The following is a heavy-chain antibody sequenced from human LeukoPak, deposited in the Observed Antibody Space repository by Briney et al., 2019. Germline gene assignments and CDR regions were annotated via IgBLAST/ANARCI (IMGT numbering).Heavy chain of an antibody. CDR3: ATNYRGNSWAY. CDR1: GYSFTSHW. V-gene: IGHV5-51*01. CDR2: IYPGDSDT. Sequence: GESLKISCKGSGYSFTSHWIGWVRQMSGKGLEWMGIIYPGDSDTRYSPSFQGQVTISADKSISTASLQWSSLKASDTAIYYCATNYRGNSWAYWGQGTLVTVSS. D-gene: IGHD4-23*01. J-gene: IGHJ4*02.